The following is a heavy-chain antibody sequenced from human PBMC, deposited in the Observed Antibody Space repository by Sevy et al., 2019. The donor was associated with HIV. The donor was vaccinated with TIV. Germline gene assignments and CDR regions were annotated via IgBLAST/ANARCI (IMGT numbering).Heavy chain of an antibody. V-gene: IGHV4-34*01. CDR2: IIHTGNT. D-gene: IGHD1-26*01. J-gene: IGHJ4*02. CDR3: ARGQWEHLY. Sequence: SETLSLTCAVYGGSFSGFYWSWIRQPPGKGLEWIGEIIHTGNTNYNPSLKSRVTISVDTSKNQFSLNLTSVTAADTAVYYCARGQWEHLYSGQRTLVTVSS. CDR1: GGSFSGFY.